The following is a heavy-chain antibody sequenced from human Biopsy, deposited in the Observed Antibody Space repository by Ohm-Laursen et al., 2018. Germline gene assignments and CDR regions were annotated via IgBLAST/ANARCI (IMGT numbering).Heavy chain of an antibody. Sequence: SSMKVSCKASGGTFTNYAISWVRQAPGQGLEWMGGIIPIFGTANYAQKFQGRVTITADESTSTAYMELSSLRSDDTAVYYCARDALGGGSYRFFYWGQGSLVTVSS. V-gene: IGHV1-69*01. D-gene: IGHD1-26*01. CDR1: GGTFTNYA. CDR3: ARDALGGGSYRFFY. CDR2: IIPIFGTA. J-gene: IGHJ4*02.